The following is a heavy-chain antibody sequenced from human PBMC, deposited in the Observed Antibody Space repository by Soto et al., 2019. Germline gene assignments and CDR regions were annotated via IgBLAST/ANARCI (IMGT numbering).Heavy chain of an antibody. CDR1: GGTFSSYA. V-gene: IGHV1-69*06. J-gene: IGHJ4*02. Sequence: GASVKVSCKASGGTFSSYAISWVRQAPGQGLEWMGGIIPIFGTANYAQKFQGRVTITADKSTSTAYMELSSLRSEGTAVYYCASVYYYDSSGYRLDYWGQGTLVTVSS. CDR3: ASVYYYDSSGYRLDY. CDR2: IIPIFGTA. D-gene: IGHD3-22*01.